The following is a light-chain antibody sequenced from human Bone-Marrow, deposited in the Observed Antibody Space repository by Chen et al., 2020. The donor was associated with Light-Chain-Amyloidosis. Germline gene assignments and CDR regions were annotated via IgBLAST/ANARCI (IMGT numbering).Light chain of an antibody. V-gene: IGLV3-25*03. Sequence: SYELTQPPSVSVSPGHTARITCAGDDLPTKYAYWYQQKPGQAPVLVIHRDTERPSGISERFSGSSSGKTATLTISGVQAEDEADYHSQSADSSGTYEVIFGGGTKLTVL. CDR2: RDT. J-gene: IGLJ2*01. CDR1: DLPTKY. CDR3: QSADSSGTYEVI.